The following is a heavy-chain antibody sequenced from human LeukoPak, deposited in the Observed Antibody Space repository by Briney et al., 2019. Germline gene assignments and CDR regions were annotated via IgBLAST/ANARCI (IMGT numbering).Heavy chain of an antibody. Sequence: SETLSLTCAVSGYSFSSDYYWGWIRQPPAKGLEWIRSIYHGGDTYYNQSLMSRVTISVDTSKNQFSLKVSSVTAAGTALYNCAAGQQLERPYFDYWGQGTQVTVSS. D-gene: IGHD6-13*01. J-gene: IGHJ4*02. CDR2: IYHGGDT. CDR1: GYSFSSDYY. CDR3: AAGQQLERPYFDY. V-gene: IGHV4-38-2*01.